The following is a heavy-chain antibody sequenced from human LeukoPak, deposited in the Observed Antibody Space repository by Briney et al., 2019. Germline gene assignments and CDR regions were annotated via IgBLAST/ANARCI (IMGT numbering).Heavy chain of an antibody. CDR2: ISYDGSNK. J-gene: IGHJ4*02. CDR3: ARDLTTPTSTVTTVG. V-gene: IGHV3-30*04. Sequence: AGGSLRLSCAASGFTFSSYAMHWVRQAPGKGLEWVAVISYDGSNKYYADSVKGRFTISRDNSKNTLYLQMNSLRAEDTAVYYCARDLTTPTSTVTTVGWGQGTLVTVSS. D-gene: IGHD4-17*01. CDR1: GFTFSSYA.